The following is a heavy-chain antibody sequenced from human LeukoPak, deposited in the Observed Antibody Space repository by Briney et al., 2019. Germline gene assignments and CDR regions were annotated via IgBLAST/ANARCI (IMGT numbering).Heavy chain of an antibody. D-gene: IGHD3-10*01. J-gene: IGHJ6*03. CDR3: ARVLGSGSYYPYYYYYYMDV. CDR1: GGSISSYY. Sequence: SETLSLTCSVSGGSISSYYWSWIRQPPGKGLEWIGYIYYSGSTNYNPSLKSRVTISVDTSKNQFSLKLSSVTAADTAVYYCARVLGSGSYYPYYYYYYMDVWGKGTTVTVSS. V-gene: IGHV4-59*01. CDR2: IYYSGST.